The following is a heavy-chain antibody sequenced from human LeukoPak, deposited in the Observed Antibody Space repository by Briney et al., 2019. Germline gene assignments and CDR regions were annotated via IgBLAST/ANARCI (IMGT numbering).Heavy chain of an antibody. CDR3: ARDTPGGYYYYMDV. V-gene: IGHV4-59*01. Sequence: PSETLSLTCTVSGGSISSYYWSWIRQPPGKGLEWIGYIYYSGSTNYNPSLKSRVTISVDTSKNQFSLKLRSVTAADTAVYYCARDTPGGYYYYMDVWGKGTTVTVSS. CDR2: IYYSGST. J-gene: IGHJ6*03. CDR1: GGSISSYY. D-gene: IGHD1-14*01.